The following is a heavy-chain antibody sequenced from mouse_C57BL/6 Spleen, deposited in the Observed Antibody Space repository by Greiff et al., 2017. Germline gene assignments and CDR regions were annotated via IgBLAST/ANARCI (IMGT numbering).Heavy chain of an antibody. V-gene: IGHV1-72*01. Sequence: VQLQQPGAELVKPGASVKLSCKASGYTFTSYWMHWVKQRPGRGLEWIGRIDPNSGGTKYNEKFKSKATLTADKPSSTAYMQLSSLTSEDSAVYYSASLYSSYEDWYFDVWGTGTTVTVSS. CDR3: ASLYSSYEDWYFDV. CDR1: GYTFTSYW. D-gene: IGHD1-1*01. CDR2: IDPNSGGT. J-gene: IGHJ1*03.